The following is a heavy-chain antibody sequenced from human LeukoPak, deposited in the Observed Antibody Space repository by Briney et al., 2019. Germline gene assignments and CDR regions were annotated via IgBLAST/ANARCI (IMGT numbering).Heavy chain of an antibody. CDR1: GGSISSSSYY. CDR3: ARAGGRRDGYNSFDY. D-gene: IGHD5-24*01. Sequence: SETLSLTCTVSGGSISSSSYYWGWIRQPPGKGLEWIGSIYYSGSTYYNPSLKSRVTISVDTSKNQFSLKLSSVTAADTAVYYCARAGGRRDGYNSFDYWGQGTLVTVSS. J-gene: IGHJ4*02. V-gene: IGHV4-39*07. CDR2: IYYSGST.